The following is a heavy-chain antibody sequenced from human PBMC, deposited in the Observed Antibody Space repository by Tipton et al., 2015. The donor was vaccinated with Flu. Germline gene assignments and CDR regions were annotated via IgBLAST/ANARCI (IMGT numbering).Heavy chain of an antibody. CDR3: ARDRGYYFDY. V-gene: IGHV4-59*01. J-gene: IGHJ4*02. CDR2: IYYSGST. D-gene: IGHD3-10*01. Sequence: TLSLTCTVSGGSISSYYWSWIRQPPGKGLEWIGYIYYSGSTNYNPSLKCRVTISVDTSKNQFSLKLSSVTAADTAVYYCARDRGYYFDYWGQGTLVTVSS. CDR1: GGSISSYY.